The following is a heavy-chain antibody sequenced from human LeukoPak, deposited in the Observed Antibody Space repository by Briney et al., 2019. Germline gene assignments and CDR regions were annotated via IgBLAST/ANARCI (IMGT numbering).Heavy chain of an antibody. D-gene: IGHD1-14*01. V-gene: IGHV3-30-3*01. J-gene: IGHJ4*02. Sequence: PGRSLRLSCAASGFTFSSYAMHWVRQAPGKGLEWVGVISYDGSNKYYADSVKGRFTISRDNSKNTLYLQMNSLRAEDTAVYYGARDKPPDYWGQGTLVTVSS. CDR2: ISYDGSNK. CDR3: ARDKPPDY. CDR1: GFTFSSYA.